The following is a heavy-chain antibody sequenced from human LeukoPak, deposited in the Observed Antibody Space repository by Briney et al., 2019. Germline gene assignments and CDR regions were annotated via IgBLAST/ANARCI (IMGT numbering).Heavy chain of an antibody. CDR3: ARDPLSSGWFDP. D-gene: IGHD3-10*01. Sequence: GASVKVSCKASGGTFISYAISWVRQAPGQGLEWMGGIIPIFGTANYAQKFQGRVTITTDESTSTAYMELSSLRSEDTAVYYCARDPLSSGWFDPWGQGTLVTVSS. V-gene: IGHV1-69*05. CDR2: IIPIFGTA. J-gene: IGHJ5*02. CDR1: GGTFISYA.